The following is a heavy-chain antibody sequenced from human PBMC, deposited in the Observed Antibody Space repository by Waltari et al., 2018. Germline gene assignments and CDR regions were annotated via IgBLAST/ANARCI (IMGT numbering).Heavy chain of an antibody. CDR2: IYHSGRT. V-gene: IGHV4-38-2*02. J-gene: IGHJ4*02. Sequence: QVQLQESGPGLVKPSETLSLTCAVSGYSISSGYYWGWIRQPPGKGLEWIGSIYHSGRTYYNPSLKSRVTISVDTSKNQFSLKLSSVTAADTAVYYCARESRSSWYGYFDYWGQGTLVTVSS. CDR3: ARESRSSWYGYFDY. D-gene: IGHD6-13*01. CDR1: GYSISSGYY.